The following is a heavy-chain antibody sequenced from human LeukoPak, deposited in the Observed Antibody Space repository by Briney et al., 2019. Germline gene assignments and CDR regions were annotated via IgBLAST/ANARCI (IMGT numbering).Heavy chain of an antibody. Sequence: GGSLRLSCAASGFTFSSYAMHWVRRAPGKGLEWVAVISYDGSNKYYADSVKGRFTISRDNSKNTLYLQMNSLRAEDTAVYYCARSPHQRIAVAPPYYFDYWGQGTLVTVSS. J-gene: IGHJ4*02. D-gene: IGHD6-19*01. V-gene: IGHV3-30-3*01. CDR3: ARSPHQRIAVAPPYYFDY. CDR2: ISYDGSNK. CDR1: GFTFSSYA.